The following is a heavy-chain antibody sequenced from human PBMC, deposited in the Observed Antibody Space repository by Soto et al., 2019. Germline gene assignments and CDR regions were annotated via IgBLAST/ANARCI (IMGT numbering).Heavy chain of an antibody. D-gene: IGHD2-2*01. V-gene: IGHV1-18*01. CDR1: GYTFTSYG. J-gene: IGHJ6*02. CDR3: ARVVVPAAIIPYYYGMDV. CDR2: ISAYNGNT. Sequence: SGYTFTSYGISWVRQAPGQGLEWMGWISAYNGNTNYAQKLQGRVTMTTDTSTSTAYMELRSLRSDDTAVYYFARVVVPAAIIPYYYGMDVWGQGTTVTVSS.